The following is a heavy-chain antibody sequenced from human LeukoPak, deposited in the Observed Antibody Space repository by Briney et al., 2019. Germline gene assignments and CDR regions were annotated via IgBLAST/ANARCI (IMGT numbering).Heavy chain of an antibody. Sequence: SETLSLTCAVSGGSISSSNWWSWVRQPPGKGLEWIGQIYHSGSTNYNPSLKSRVTVSVDKSKNQFSLKLRSVTAADTAVYYCARPLSLGYCSGGSCYGRGAWFDRWGQGTLVTVSS. J-gene: IGHJ5*02. CDR3: ARPLSLGYCSGGSCYGRGAWFDR. CDR2: IYHSGST. CDR1: GGSISSSNW. V-gene: IGHV4-4*02. D-gene: IGHD2-15*01.